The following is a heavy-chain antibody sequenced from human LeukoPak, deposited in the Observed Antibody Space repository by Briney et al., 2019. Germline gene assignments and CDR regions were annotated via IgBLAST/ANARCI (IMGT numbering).Heavy chain of an antibody. Sequence: GASVKVSCKASGGTFSSYAISWVRQAPGQGLEWKGRIIPILGIANYAQKFQGRVTTTADKSTSTAYMELSSLRSEDTAVYYCARVGYCSSTSCYTWDDYYYYGLDVWGQGTTVTVSS. CDR1: GGTFSSYA. CDR2: IIPILGIA. CDR3: ARVGYCSSTSCYTWDDYYYYGLDV. J-gene: IGHJ6*02. V-gene: IGHV1-69*04. D-gene: IGHD2-2*02.